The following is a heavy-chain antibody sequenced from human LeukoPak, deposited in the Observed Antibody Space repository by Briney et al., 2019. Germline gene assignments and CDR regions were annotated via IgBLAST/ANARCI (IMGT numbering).Heavy chain of an antibody. Sequence: GGSLRLSCAASGFTSSNSGMHWVRQAPGKGLEWVAFISYGASGKYYADSVKGRFTVSRDNSKNTLYLQMNSLRAEDTAVYYCTKDLSSAWALDYWGQGTLVTVSS. V-gene: IGHV3-30*18. J-gene: IGHJ4*02. D-gene: IGHD6-19*01. CDR2: ISYGASGK. CDR3: TKDLSSAWALDY. CDR1: GFTSSNSG.